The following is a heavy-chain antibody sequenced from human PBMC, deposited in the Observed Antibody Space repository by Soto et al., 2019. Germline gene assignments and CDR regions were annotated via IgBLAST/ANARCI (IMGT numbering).Heavy chain of an antibody. J-gene: IGHJ4*02. CDR1: GFTFSSYS. Sequence: GGALRLSCAPSGFTFSSYSLNWVLQAPWKGLEWVSYISSSSSTIYYADSVKGRFTISRDNAKNSLYLQMNSLRAEDTAVYYGARDSPPIDYWGQGTLVTVSS. V-gene: IGHV3-48*01. CDR2: ISSSSSTI. CDR3: ARDSPPIDY.